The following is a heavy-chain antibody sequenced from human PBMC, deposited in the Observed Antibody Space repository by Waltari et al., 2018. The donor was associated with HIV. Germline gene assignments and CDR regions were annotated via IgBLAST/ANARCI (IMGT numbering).Heavy chain of an antibody. J-gene: IGHJ6*02. CDR1: GFTFSSYA. CDR3: AKSQGSGTYYYGMDV. Sequence: EVQLLESGGGLVQPGGSLRLSCVASGFTFSSYAMSWVRQAPGKGLEWGSAIRGSGGSTYSADSVKGRFTISRDNSKNTLYLQMNSLRAEDTAVYYCAKSQGSGTYYYGMDVWGQGTTVTVSS. D-gene: IGHD3-10*01. V-gene: IGHV3-23*01. CDR2: IRGSGGST.